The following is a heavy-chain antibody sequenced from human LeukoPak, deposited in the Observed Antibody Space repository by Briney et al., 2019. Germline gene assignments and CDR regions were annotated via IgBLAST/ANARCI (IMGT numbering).Heavy chain of an antibody. Sequence: GGSLRLSCAASGFTFSTYDMHWVRQTTGKGLEWVSAIGTAGDTYYPGSVKGRFTISGESAKNSLYLQMNSLRAGDTAVYYCAGSNPITFGGVTRSDAFDIWGQGTMVTVSS. D-gene: IGHD3-16*01. CDR3: AGSNPITFGGVTRSDAFDI. V-gene: IGHV3-13*01. CDR2: IGTAGDT. J-gene: IGHJ3*02. CDR1: GFTFSTYD.